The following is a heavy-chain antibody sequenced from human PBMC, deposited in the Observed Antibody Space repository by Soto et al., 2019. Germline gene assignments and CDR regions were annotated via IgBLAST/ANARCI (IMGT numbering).Heavy chain of an antibody. Sequence: GGSLRLSCAASGFTFSSYSMNWVRQAPGKGLEWVSSISSSSSYIYYADSVKGRFTISRDNAKNSLYLQMNSLRAEDTAVYYCARAGSLRFLEWSPRSWFDPWGQGTLVTVSS. CDR3: ARAGSLRFLEWSPRSWFDP. CDR2: ISSSSSYI. V-gene: IGHV3-21*01. CDR1: GFTFSSYS. J-gene: IGHJ5*02. D-gene: IGHD3-3*01.